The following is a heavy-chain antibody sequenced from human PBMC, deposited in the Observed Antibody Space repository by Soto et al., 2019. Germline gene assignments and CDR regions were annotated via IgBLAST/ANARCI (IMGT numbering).Heavy chain of an antibody. CDR1: GFIFENFG. Sequence: GGSLRLSCAASGFIFENFGMSWVRQAPGKGLEWISSISGSGFKKYYADSVKGRFTISRDNSKSTVYLELNNLSAEDTAVYHCAKNQGVELVPLATVDWFDPWGQGAVVTVSS. V-gene: IGHV3-23*01. CDR3: AKNQGVELVPLATVDWFDP. J-gene: IGHJ5*02. CDR2: ISGSGFKK. D-gene: IGHD1-26*01.